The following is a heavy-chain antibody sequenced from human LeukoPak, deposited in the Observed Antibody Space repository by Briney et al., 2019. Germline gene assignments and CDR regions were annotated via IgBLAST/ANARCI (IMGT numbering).Heavy chain of an antibody. CDR3: AREYSSSSQFDY. Sequence: TSETLSLTCAVYGGSFSGYYWSWIRQPPGKGLEWIGYIYYSGSTYYNPSLKSRVTISVDTSKNQFSLKLSSVTAADTAVYYCAREYSSSSQFDYWGQGTLVTVSS. CDR2: IYYSGST. D-gene: IGHD6-6*01. J-gene: IGHJ4*02. V-gene: IGHV4-30-4*01. CDR1: GGSFSGYY.